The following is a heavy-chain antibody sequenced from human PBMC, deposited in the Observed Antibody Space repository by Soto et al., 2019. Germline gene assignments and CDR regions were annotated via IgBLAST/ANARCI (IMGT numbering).Heavy chain of an antibody. J-gene: IGHJ4*02. Sequence: PSETLSLTCTVSGGSISSSSYYWGWIRQPPGKGLEWIGSIYYSGSTYYNPSLKSRVTISVDTSKNQFSLKLSSVTAADTAVYYCARSRTTVVTLDYWGQGTLVTVS. CDR2: IYYSGST. CDR3: ARSRTTVVTLDY. D-gene: IGHD4-17*01. V-gene: IGHV4-39*01. CDR1: GGSISSSSYY.